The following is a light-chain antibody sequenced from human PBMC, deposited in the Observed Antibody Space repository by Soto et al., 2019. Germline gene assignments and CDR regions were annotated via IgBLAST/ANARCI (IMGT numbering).Light chain of an antibody. V-gene: IGKV3-20*01. CDR1: QSVSSSY. CDR3: QQYDSSPS. CDR2: GAS. J-gene: IGKJ3*01. Sequence: EIVLTQSPGTLSLSPGERATLSCRASQSVSSSYLAWYQQRPGQAPRLLIYGASSRAAGITDRFSGSGSGTDFALTIARLEPEDFAVYYCQQYDSSPSFGPGTKVDIK.